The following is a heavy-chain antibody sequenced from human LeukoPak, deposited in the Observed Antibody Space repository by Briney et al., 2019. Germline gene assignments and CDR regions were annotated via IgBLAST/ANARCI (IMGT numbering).Heavy chain of an antibody. D-gene: IGHD3-22*01. Sequence: SVKVSCKASGGTFSSYAISWVRQAPGQGLEWMGTIIPIFGTANYAHKFQGRVTITTDESTSTAYMELSSLRSEDTAMYYCARAPTHYYDSSGYGPMYYSGQGTLVTVSS. CDR3: ARAPTHYYDSSGYGPMYY. CDR2: IIPIFGTA. J-gene: IGHJ4*02. V-gene: IGHV1-69*05. CDR1: GGTFSSYA.